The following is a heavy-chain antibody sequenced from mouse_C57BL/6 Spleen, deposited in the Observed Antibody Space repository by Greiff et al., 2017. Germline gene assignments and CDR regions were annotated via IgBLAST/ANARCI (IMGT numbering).Heavy chain of an antibody. Sequence: EVKLVESGGGLVKPGGSLKLSCAASGFTFSDYGMHWVRQAPEKGLEWVAYISSGSSTSYYADTVKGRFTISRDNAKNTLFLQMTSLSSEDTAMYYCASAWFDYWGQGTTLTVSS. CDR3: ASAWFDY. J-gene: IGHJ2*01. V-gene: IGHV5-17*01. CDR2: ISSGSSTS. CDR1: GFTFSDYG.